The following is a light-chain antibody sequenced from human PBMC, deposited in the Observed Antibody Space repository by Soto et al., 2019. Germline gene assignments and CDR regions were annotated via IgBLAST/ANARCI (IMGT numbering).Light chain of an antibody. CDR1: QSISSW. Sequence: DIQMTQSPSTLSASVGDRVTITCRASQSISSWLAWYQQKPGKAPKLLIYDASSLESGVPSRFSGSGSGTEFPLTISSLQPDDFGTYYCQHCNSYSEAFXQGTKVDIK. J-gene: IGKJ1*01. CDR3: QHCNSYSEA. CDR2: DAS. V-gene: IGKV1-5*01.